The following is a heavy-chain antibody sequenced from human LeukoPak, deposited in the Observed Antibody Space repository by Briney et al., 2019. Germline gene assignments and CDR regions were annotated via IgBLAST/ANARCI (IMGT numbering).Heavy chain of an antibody. CDR2: IKQDGSEK. D-gene: IGHD3-10*01. CDR3: ARDLYYGSGSSGH. J-gene: IGHJ4*02. V-gene: IGHV3-7*01. Sequence: GGSLRLSCEASGFTFRTYWMSWVRQAPGKGLEWVANIKQDGSEKYYVDSVKGRFTLSRDNVKTSLYLQMNSLSAEDTAVYYCARDLYYGSGSSGHWGQGTLVTVSS. CDR1: GFTFRTYW.